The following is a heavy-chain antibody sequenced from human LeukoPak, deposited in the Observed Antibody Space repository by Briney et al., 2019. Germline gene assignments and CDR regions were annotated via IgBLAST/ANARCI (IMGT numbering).Heavy chain of an antibody. D-gene: IGHD6-13*01. CDR1: GGSFSGYY. Sequence: PSETLSLTCAVYGGSFSGYYCSWIRHPPGKGLEWIWEINHSGSTNYNPSLKSRVTISVDTSKNQFSLKLSSVTAADTAVYCCARGLGRGSWCTDYWGQGTLVTVSS. J-gene: IGHJ4*02. CDR2: INHSGST. V-gene: IGHV4-34*01. CDR3: ARGLGRGSWCTDY.